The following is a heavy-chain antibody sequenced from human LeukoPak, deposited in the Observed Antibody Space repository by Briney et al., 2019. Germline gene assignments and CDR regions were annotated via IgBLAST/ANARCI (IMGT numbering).Heavy chain of an antibody. CDR2: ISGSGGST. J-gene: IGHJ4*02. D-gene: IGHD3-9*01. V-gene: IGHV3-23*01. CDR3: AKRSDWYYFDY. Sequence: GGSLRLSCAASGFTFSSYAMSWVRQAPGKGLEWVSAISGSGGSTYYADSVKGRFSISRDNSKNTLYLQMNSLRAEDTAIYYCAKRSDWYYFDYWGQGTLVTVSS. CDR1: GFTFSSYA.